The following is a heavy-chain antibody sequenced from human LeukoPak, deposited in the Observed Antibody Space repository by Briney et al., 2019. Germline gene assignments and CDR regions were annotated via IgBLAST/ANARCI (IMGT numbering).Heavy chain of an antibody. J-gene: IGHJ5*02. CDR3: ARDRSGSYYWFDP. CDR1: GFTFSSYS. D-gene: IGHD1-26*01. Sequence: PGGSLRLSCAASGFTFSSYSMNWVRQAPGKGLEWVSSISSSSSYIYYADSVKGRFTISRDNAKNSLYLQMNSLRAEDTAVYYCARDRSGSYYWFDPWGQGTLVTVSS. V-gene: IGHV3-21*01. CDR2: ISSSSSYI.